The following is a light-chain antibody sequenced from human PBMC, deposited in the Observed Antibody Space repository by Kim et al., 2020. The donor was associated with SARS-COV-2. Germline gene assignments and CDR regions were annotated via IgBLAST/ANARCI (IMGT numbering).Light chain of an antibody. CDR1: KF. V-gene: IGLV3-1*01. Sequence: KFVFWYQQQPGQSPVLVIYQDNKRPSGIPGRFSGSNSGNTATLTISGTQTMDEADYYCQAWDSDSGDLFGGGTQLTVL. CDR2: QDN. J-gene: IGLJ2*01. CDR3: QAWDSDSGDL.